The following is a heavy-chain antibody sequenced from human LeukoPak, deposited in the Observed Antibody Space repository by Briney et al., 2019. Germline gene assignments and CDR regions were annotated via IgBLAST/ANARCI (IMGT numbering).Heavy chain of an antibody. CDR3: ARETYYYDSSEIDP. CDR1: GFTFSSYG. Sequence: GGSLRLSCAASGFTFSSYGMHWVRQAPGKGLEWVAVIWYDGSNKYYADSVKGRFTISRDNSKNTLYLRMNSLRAEDTAVYYCARETYYYDSSEIDPWGQGTLVTVSS. J-gene: IGHJ5*02. D-gene: IGHD3-22*01. V-gene: IGHV3-33*01. CDR2: IWYDGSNK.